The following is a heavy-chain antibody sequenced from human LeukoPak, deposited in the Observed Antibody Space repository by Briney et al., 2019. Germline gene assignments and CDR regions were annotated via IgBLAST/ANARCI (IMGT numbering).Heavy chain of an antibody. CDR3: ARHVNGDYYDIGGSRGYFDY. J-gene: IGHJ4*02. CDR1: GGSISSYY. CDR2: IYYSGST. Sequence: KPSETLSLTCTVSGGSISSYYWSWIRQPPGKGLEWIGYIYYSGSTNYNPSLKSRVTISVDTSKNQFSLKLSSVTAADTAVYYCARHVNGDYYDIGGSRGYFDYWGQGTLVTVSS. V-gene: IGHV4-59*08. D-gene: IGHD3-22*01.